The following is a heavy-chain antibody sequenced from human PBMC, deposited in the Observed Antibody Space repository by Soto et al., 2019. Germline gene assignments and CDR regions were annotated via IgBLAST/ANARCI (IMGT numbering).Heavy chain of an antibody. D-gene: IGHD2-21*01. V-gene: IGHV4-59*01. CDR1: GGSIKNYY. Sequence: PSETLSLTCSVSGGSIKNYYWNWIRQAPGKGLEWIGYIYYSGSTNYHPSLRGRVTISVDTSKNQFSLKLTSVTAAETAVYYCGRDTEVWLRGWGLDTWGQGDLVT. CDR3: GRDTEVWLRGWGLDT. J-gene: IGHJ5*02. CDR2: IYYSGST.